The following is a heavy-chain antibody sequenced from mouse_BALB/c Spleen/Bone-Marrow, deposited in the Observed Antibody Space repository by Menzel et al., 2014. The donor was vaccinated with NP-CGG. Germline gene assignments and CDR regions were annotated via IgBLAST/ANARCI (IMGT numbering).Heavy chain of an antibody. CDR3: ARVYYGNLDH. Sequence: QVQLQQSGAELVRPGSSVKISCKASGYAFSTYWMNWVKRRPGQGLEWIGQVSPGDGDTNYNGKFRGKATLTADKSSSTAYIQLSSLTSEDSAVYFCARVYYGNLDHWGLGTTLTVSS. J-gene: IGHJ2*01. CDR1: GYAFSTYW. V-gene: IGHV1-80*01. D-gene: IGHD2-1*01. CDR2: VSPGDGDT.